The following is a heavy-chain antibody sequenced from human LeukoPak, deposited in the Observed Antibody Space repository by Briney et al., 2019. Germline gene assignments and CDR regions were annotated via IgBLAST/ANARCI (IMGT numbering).Heavy chain of an antibody. V-gene: IGHV1-2*02. CDR3: AREEGELRESWFDP. D-gene: IGHD1-26*01. CDR2: INPNSGGT. Sequence: ASVKVSCKASGYTFTGYYMHWVRQAPGQGLEWMGWINPNSGGTNYAQKFQGRVTMTRDTSISTAYMELSRLRSDDTAVYYCAREEGELRESWFDPWGQGTLVTVSS. J-gene: IGHJ5*02. CDR1: GYTFTGYY.